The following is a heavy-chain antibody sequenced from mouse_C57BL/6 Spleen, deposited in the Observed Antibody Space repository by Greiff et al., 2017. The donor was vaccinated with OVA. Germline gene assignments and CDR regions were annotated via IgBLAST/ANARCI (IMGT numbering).Heavy chain of an antibody. D-gene: IGHD2-1*01. J-gene: IGHJ3*01. CDR1: GYSITSGYY. CDR2: ISYDGSN. V-gene: IGHV3-6*01. Sequence: EVKLQESGPGLVKPSQSLSLTCSVTGYSITSGYYWNWIRQFPGNKLEWMGYISYDGSNNYNPSLKNRISITRDTSKNQFFLKLNSVTTEDTATYYCADGNYAWFAYWGQGTLVTVSA. CDR3: ADGNYAWFAY.